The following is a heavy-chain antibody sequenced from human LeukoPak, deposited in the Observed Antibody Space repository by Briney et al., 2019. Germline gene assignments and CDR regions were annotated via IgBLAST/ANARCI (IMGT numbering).Heavy chain of an antibody. V-gene: IGHV3-30*04. CDR3: ARRDWTTLDAFDI. J-gene: IGHJ3*02. D-gene: IGHD3/OR15-3a*01. CDR2: ISYDGSNK. CDR1: GFTFSIYA. Sequence: GGSLRLSCAASGFTFSIYAMHWARQAPGKGLEWVTVISYDGSNKYYAEAVKGRFTISRDNYKNTLYLPMNRLRAEDTAVYYCARRDWTTLDAFDIWGQGTMVTVSS.